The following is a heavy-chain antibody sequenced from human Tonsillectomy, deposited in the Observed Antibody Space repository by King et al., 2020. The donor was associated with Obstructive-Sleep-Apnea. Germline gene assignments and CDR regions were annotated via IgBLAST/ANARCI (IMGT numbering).Heavy chain of an antibody. CDR3: ARYMGAAGTFWAFDI. Sequence: QLQESGPGLVKPSETLSLTCTVSGGSISSSSYYWGWIREPPGKGLYWIGSIYYIGSTYYNPSLKSRVTISVDTSKNQFSLKLSSVTAADTAVYYCARYMGAAGTFWAFDIWGQGTMVTVSS. CDR2: IYYIGST. V-gene: IGHV4-39*07. CDR1: GGSISSSSYY. D-gene: IGHD6-13*01. J-gene: IGHJ3*02.